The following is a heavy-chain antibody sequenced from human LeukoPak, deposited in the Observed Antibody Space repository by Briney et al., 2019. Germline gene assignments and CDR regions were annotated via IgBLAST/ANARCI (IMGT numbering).Heavy chain of an antibody. CDR3: ARETRGSWAMIDAFDI. CDR1: GGSISSSSYY. D-gene: IGHD3-22*01. CDR2: IYYSGST. V-gene: IGHV4-39*02. Sequence: SETLSLTCTVSGGSISSSSYYWGWIRQPPGKGLEWIGSIYYSGSTYYNPSLKSRVTISVDTSKNQFSLKLSSVTAADTAVYYCARETRGSWAMIDAFDIWGQGTMVTVSS. J-gene: IGHJ3*02.